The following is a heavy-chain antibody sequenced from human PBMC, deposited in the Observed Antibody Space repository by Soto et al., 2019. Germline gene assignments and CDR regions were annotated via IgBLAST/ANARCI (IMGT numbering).Heavy chain of an antibody. V-gene: IGHV3-9*01. CDR3: AKDNGGVWSAPRGGYYASYGIDV. J-gene: IGHJ6*02. Sequence: EVQLVESGVDLVQPGGSLRLSCAASGFTFGDHAMHWFRQVTRRGLEWVSGISWDRGTIDYGDSVKGRFTISRDNAKNSLYLQSHSLRPEDKAFYFCAKDNGGVWSAPRGGYYASYGIDVWGQGTKVTVSS. CDR2: ISWDRGTI. D-gene: IGHD3-3*01. CDR1: GFTFGDHA.